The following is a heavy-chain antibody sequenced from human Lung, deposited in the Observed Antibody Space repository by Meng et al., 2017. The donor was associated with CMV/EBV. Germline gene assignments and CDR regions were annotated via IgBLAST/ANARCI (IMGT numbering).Heavy chain of an antibody. CDR1: GGSITNHNW. J-gene: IGHJ4*02. D-gene: IGHD3-10*01. CDR2: IPHRSSS. CDR3: LRRSGGSV. V-gene: IGHV4-4*02. Sequence: VQLRGSGPALVKPSETLSLNCAVSGGSITNHNWWALVRKPPGKGLEWIGEIPHRSSSAYNPALKSQVRMSIDKSKIQFSLKLTSVTAADTDVYHCLRRSGGSVWGQGTLVTVSS.